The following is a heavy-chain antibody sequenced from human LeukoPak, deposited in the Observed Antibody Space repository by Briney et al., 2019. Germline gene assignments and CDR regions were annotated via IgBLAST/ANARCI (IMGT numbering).Heavy chain of an antibody. V-gene: IGHV1-24*01. D-gene: IGHD6-6*01. Sequence: ASVKVSCKVSGYTLTELSMHWVRQAPGKGLEWMGGFDPEDGETIYAQKFQGRVTMTEDTSTDTAHMELSSLRSEDTAVYYCATLTEYSSSNWFDPWGQGTLVTVSS. CDR3: ATLTEYSSSNWFDP. J-gene: IGHJ5*02. CDR1: GYTLTELS. CDR2: FDPEDGET.